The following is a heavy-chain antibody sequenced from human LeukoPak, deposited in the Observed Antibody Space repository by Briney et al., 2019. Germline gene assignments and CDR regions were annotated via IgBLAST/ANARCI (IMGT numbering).Heavy chain of an antibody. D-gene: IGHD2-15*01. CDR2: IDWTGGQA. J-gene: IGHJ6*03. Sequence: PGGSLRLSCAASGFTFDDYGMSWVRQAPGKGLEWVSSIDWTGGQAGYSDSVKSRFTISRDNAQNSLYLQMNSLRAEDTAFYHCAREGIDCVGGSCHSPPYYYMDVWGKGTTVTVSS. CDR1: GFTFDDYG. V-gene: IGHV3-20*01. CDR3: AREGIDCVGGSCHSPPYYYMDV.